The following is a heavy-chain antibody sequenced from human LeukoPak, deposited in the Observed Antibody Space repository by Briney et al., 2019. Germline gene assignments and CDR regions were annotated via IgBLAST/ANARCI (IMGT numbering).Heavy chain of an antibody. J-gene: IGHJ5*02. D-gene: IGHD6-19*01. CDR3: ARDSLTAYSSGWKGLNWFDP. Sequence: SVKVSCKASGGTFSSYAISWVRQAPGQGLEWMGGIIPIFGTANYAQKFQGRVTITADKSTSTAYMELSSLRSEDTAVYYCARDSLTAYSSGWKGLNWFDPWGQGTLVTVSS. CDR1: GGTFSSYA. V-gene: IGHV1-69*06. CDR2: IIPIFGTA.